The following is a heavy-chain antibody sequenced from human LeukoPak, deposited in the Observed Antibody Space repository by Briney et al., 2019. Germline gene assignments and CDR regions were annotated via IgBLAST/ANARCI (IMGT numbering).Heavy chain of an antibody. CDR2: FDPEDGET. D-gene: IGHD3-16*02. Sequence: ASVKVSCKVSGYTLTELSMHWVRQAPGKGLEWMGGFDPEDGETIYAQKFQGRVTMTEDTSTDTAYMELSSLRSEDTAVYYCATVRGGVAFGGVIVTHYFDYWGQGTLVTVSS. CDR1: GYTLTELS. J-gene: IGHJ4*02. V-gene: IGHV1-24*01. CDR3: ATVRGGVAFGGVIVTHYFDY.